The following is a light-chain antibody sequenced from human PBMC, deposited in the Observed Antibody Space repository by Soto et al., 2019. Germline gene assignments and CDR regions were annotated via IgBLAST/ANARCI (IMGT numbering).Light chain of an antibody. J-gene: IGKJ2*01. CDR3: QKSGS. V-gene: IGKV3-11*01. CDR2: DVV. CDR1: QSVGNL. Sequence: EIVLTQSPVTLSVSPGERDTLSCRASQSVGNLLAWYQQRPGQAPRLLMYDVVNRATGIPARFSGSGSGTDFTLTISSLETEDSAVYYCQKSGSFGQGTKLEIK.